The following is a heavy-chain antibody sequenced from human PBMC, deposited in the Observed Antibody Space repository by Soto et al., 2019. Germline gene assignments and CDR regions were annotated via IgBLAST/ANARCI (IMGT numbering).Heavy chain of an antibody. CDR2: IYPGDSDT. V-gene: IGHV5-51*01. J-gene: IGHJ4*02. CDR1: GYSFTKYW. D-gene: IGHD1-7*01. Sequence: GESLKISCKGSGYSFTKYWIGWVRQMPGKGLEWMGIIYPGDSDTRYNPSFQGQVTMSADKSVNTAYLQWTGLKASDTAMYYCVRRDDDWNFFSGWGQGTLVTVSS. CDR3: VRRDDDWNFFSG.